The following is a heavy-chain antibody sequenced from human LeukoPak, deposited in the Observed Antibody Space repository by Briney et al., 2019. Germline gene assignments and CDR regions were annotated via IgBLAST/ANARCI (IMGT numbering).Heavy chain of an antibody. CDR3: ARELYYYDSSGHYSHAFDI. CDR2: ISAYNGNT. Sequence: ASVKVSCKASGYTFTSYGISWERQAPGQGLEWMGWISAYNGNTNYAQKLQGRVTMTTDTSTSTAYMELRILRSDDTAVYYCARELYYYDSSGHYSHAFDIWGQGTMVTVSS. J-gene: IGHJ3*02. CDR1: GYTFTSYG. V-gene: IGHV1-18*01. D-gene: IGHD3-22*01.